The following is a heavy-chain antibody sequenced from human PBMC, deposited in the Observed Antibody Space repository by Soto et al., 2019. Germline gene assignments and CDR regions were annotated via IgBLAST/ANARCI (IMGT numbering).Heavy chain of an antibody. V-gene: IGHV4-39*01. D-gene: IGHD3-16*01. CDR3: ASIMITFGGFKSDWFHP. Sequence: QLQLQESGPGLVKPSETLSLTCTVSGGSISSSSYYWVWIRQPPGKGLEWIGSIYYSGSTYYNPSLKSRVTISVDTPKNQFSLRLSSVTAADTAVYYCASIMITFGGFKSDWFHPWGQGTQVTVSS. CDR1: GGSISSSSYY. J-gene: IGHJ5*02. CDR2: IYYSGST.